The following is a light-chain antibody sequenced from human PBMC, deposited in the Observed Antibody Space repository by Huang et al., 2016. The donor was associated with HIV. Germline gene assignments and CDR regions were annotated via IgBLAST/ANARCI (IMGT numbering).Light chain of an antibody. Sequence: EIVLTQSPATLSLSPGERATISCRASQNITSFLAWYRQKPGQAPRLLIFDATNRATGTPARFSGSGSGTDFTLTIHSLEPEDFAVYYCQQRIQWPRLTFGGGTRVEMK. CDR3: QQRIQWPRLT. CDR2: DAT. CDR1: QNITSF. J-gene: IGKJ4*01. V-gene: IGKV3-11*01.